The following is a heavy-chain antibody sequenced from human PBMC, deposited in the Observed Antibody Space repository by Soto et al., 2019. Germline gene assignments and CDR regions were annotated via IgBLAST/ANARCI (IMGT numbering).Heavy chain of an antibody. Sequence: QLQLQESGSGLVKPSQTLSLTCAVSGGSISSGGYSWSWIRQPPGKGLEWLGYIYHSGRTYYNPSLKRRVSISVDCSKNQFALKLSSVPAADTAVYYCAAGGGLPRYYWGQGTLVTVSS. D-gene: IGHD5-12*01. CDR2: IYHSGRT. CDR1: GGSISSGGYS. V-gene: IGHV4-30-2*01. J-gene: IGHJ4*02. CDR3: AAGGGLPRYY.